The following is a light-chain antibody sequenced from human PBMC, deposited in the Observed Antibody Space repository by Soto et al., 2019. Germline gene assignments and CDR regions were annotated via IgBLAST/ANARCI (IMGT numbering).Light chain of an antibody. J-gene: IGKJ3*01. V-gene: IGKV3-11*01. CDR1: QGVGTY. Sequence: EIVLTQSPTTLSVSPGERATLSCRASQGVGTYLAWYQQKPGQAPRLLIHDASHRAAGIPARFSGSGSGTDFTLTISSPEPEDFALYYCQLRYPFTFGPGTTVDIK. CDR2: DAS. CDR3: QLRYPFT.